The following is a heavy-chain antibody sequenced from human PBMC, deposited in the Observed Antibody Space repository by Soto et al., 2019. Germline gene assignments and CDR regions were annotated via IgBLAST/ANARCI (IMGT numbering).Heavy chain of an antibody. CDR2: IIPIFGTA. CDR1: GGTFSSYA. D-gene: IGHD2-2*01. Sequence: SVKVSCKASGGTFSSYAISWVRQAPGQGLEWMGGIIPIFGTANYAQKFQGRVTITADESTSTAYMELSSLRSEDTAVYYCARLLLGYCISTSCPLSGMDVWGQGTTVTVSS. J-gene: IGHJ6*02. V-gene: IGHV1-69*13. CDR3: ARLLLGYCISTSCPLSGMDV.